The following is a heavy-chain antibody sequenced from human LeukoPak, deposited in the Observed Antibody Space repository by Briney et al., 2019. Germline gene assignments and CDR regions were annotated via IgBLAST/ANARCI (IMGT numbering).Heavy chain of an antibody. CDR3: ARISIAAAGICVYIDY. V-gene: IGHV4-39*07. D-gene: IGHD6-13*01. Sequence: SETLSLTCTVSGGSISSSSYYWGWIRQPPGKGLEWIGSIYYSGSTYYNPSLKSRVTISVDTSKNQFSLKLSSVTAADTAVYYCARISIAAAGICVYIDYWGQGTLVTVSS. J-gene: IGHJ4*02. CDR1: GGSISSSSYY. CDR2: IYYSGST.